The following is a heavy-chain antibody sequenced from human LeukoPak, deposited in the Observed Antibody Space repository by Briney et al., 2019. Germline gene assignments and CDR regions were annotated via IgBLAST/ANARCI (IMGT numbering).Heavy chain of an antibody. V-gene: IGHV3-23*02. CDR2: LGRGGYK. J-gene: IGHJ4*02. D-gene: IGHD5-24*01. CDR1: VYPLTSSA. Sequence: PGGALRLSCGVSVYPLTSSAMEWVRRAPGKGREWVSTLGRGGYKYYEDPVKGRFPIRRDTSKNTLYLQMTSLKAEDPATNYWGQDRAGYTYGGGQGTRVTVSS. CDR3: GQDRAGYTYG.